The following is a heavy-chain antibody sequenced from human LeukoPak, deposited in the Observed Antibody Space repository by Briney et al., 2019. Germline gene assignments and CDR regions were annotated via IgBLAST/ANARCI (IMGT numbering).Heavy chain of an antibody. CDR2: ITRSNYI. V-gene: IGHV3-21*01. CDR3: TRGRSGSYSDFDS. CDR1: GFTFSSYS. Sequence: GGSLRLSCAASGFTFSSYSMNWVRQAPGKGLEWVSSITRSNYIYYADSVKGRFTISRDNSNNTLYLQMNSLRAEDTAVYYCTRGRSGSYSDFDSWGQGTLVTVSS. D-gene: IGHD1-26*01. J-gene: IGHJ4*02.